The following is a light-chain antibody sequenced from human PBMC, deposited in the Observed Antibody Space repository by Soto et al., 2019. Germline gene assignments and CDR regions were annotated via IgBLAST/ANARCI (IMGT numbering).Light chain of an antibody. CDR2: TAS. J-gene: IGKJ1*01. V-gene: IGKV1-5*03. Sequence: DIQMTQTPSTLSGSVGDRVIITCRASQSIGSWLAWYQQQPGKVPKLLIYTASTLQSGVPSRFSGSGSGAEFTLTISSLQPEDFAPYYCQQYNTYPWTFGQGTKVDIK. CDR3: QQYNTYPWT. CDR1: QSIGSW.